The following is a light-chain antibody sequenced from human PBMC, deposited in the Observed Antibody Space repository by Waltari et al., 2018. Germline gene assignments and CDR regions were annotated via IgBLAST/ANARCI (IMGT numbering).Light chain of an antibody. J-gene: IGLJ3*02. Sequence: QSALTQPPSASGSPGQSATISCPGTSRSVGGYNFVSWYQPHPGKAPKLMIYEVSKRPSGVPDRFSGSKSGNTASLTVSGLQAEDEADYYCASYAGSTPWVFGGGTKLTV. CDR3: ASYAGSTPWV. CDR2: EVS. CDR1: SRSVGGYNF. V-gene: IGLV2-8*01.